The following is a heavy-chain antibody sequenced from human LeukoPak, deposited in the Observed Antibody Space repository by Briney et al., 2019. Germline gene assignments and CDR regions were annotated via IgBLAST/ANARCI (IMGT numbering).Heavy chain of an antibody. CDR3: AKDRFYDSSGYYSLDY. V-gene: IGHV3-30*02. Sequence: GGSLRLSCAASGFTFSSYGMHWVRQAPGKGLEWVTFIRYDGSNKYYADSVKGRFTISRDNSKNTLYLQMNSLRAEDTAVYYCAKDRFYDSSGYYSLDYWVRGTLVTVSS. CDR1: GFTFSSYG. J-gene: IGHJ4*02. D-gene: IGHD3-22*01. CDR2: IRYDGSNK.